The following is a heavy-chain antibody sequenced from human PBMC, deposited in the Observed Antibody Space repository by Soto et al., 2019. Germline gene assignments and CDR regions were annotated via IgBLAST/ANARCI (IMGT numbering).Heavy chain of an antibody. CDR3: AHSRCGGVCLQSYLSHYYYGMDV. V-gene: IGHV2-5*02. CDR1: GFSLNTGGLG. D-gene: IGHD2-21*02. CDR2: IYWDDDK. J-gene: IGHJ6*02. Sequence: QITLKESGPTLVKPTQTLTLTCTFSGFSLNTGGLGVGWIRQPPGKALEWLALIYWDDDKRYSPSLKSRLTITKDTSKNQVVLTMTNMDPVDTATYYCAHSRCGGVCLQSYLSHYYYGMDVWGQGTTITVSS.